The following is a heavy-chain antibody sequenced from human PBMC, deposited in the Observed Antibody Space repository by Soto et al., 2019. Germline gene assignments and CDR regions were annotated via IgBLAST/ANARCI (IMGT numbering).Heavy chain of an antibody. CDR1: GGSISSGGYY. CDR3: ARDTAMPFYGMDV. D-gene: IGHD5-18*01. V-gene: IGHV4-31*03. J-gene: IGHJ6*02. Sequence: QVQLQESGPGLVKPSQTLSLTCTVSGGSISSGGYYWSWIRQHPGKGLEWIGYIYYSGSTYYNPSLMSRVTLSVATSKIQFSLKLSSVTAADTAVYYCARDTAMPFYGMDVWGQGTTVTVSS. CDR2: IYYSGST.